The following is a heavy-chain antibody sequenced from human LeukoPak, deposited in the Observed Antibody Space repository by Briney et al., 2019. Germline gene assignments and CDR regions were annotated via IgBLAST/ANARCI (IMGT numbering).Heavy chain of an antibody. CDR1: GFTFRNYG. CDR3: ARGRSYHAY. CDR2: VKEDGSET. J-gene: IGHJ4*02. D-gene: IGHD1-26*01. Sequence: GGSLRLSCAASGFTFRNYGMTWVRQAPGKGLEWVANVKEDGSETYYVDSVKGRFSISRDNAKNSLYLQMNSLRAEDTAVYYCARGRSYHAYWGQGTLVTVSS. V-gene: IGHV3-7*05.